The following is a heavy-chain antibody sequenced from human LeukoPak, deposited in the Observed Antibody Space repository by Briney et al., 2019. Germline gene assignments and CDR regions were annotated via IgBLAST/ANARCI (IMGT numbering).Heavy chain of an antibody. CDR1: GGSISSSSYY. V-gene: IGHV4-39*07. CDR3: ARANPQQQLAFDY. CDR2: INHSGST. D-gene: IGHD6-13*01. J-gene: IGHJ4*02. Sequence: SETLSLTCTVSGGSISSSSYYWSWIRQPPGKGLEWIGEINHSGSTNYNPSLKSRATISVDTSKNQFSLKLSSVTAADTAVYYCARANPQQQLAFDYWGQGTLVTVSS.